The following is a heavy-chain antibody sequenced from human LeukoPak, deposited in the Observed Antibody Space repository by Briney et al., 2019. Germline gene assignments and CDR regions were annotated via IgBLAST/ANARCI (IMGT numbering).Heavy chain of an antibody. CDR3: ARVWYSSSSGYYYYYMDV. CDR2: IIPIFGTA. D-gene: IGHD6-6*01. CDR1: GGTFSSYA. J-gene: IGHJ6*03. Sequence: SVKVSCKASGGTFSSYAISWVRQAPGQGLEWMGGIIPIFGTANYAQKFQGRVTITTDESTSTAYMELSSLRSEDTAVYYCARVWYSSSSGYYYYYMDVWGKGTTVTVSS. V-gene: IGHV1-69*05.